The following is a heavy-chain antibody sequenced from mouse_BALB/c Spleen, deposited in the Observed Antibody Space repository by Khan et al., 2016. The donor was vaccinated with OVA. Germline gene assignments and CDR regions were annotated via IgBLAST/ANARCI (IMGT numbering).Heavy chain of an antibody. CDR2: IWSDGST. V-gene: IGHV2-6-1*01. D-gene: IGHD2-10*01. Sequence: QVQLQQSGPGLVVPSQSLSITCTISGFSLTNYGIHWVRQPPGKGLEWLVVIWSDGSTTYNSTLKSRLSITKDNSKSQVFLKMNSLQIDDTAMYYCARQPYYHYYVLDYGGQGTSVTVSS. CDR3: ARQPYYHYYVLDY. CDR1: GFSLTNYG. J-gene: IGHJ4*01.